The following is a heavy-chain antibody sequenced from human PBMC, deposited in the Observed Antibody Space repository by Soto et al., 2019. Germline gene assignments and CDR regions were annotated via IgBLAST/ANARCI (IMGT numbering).Heavy chain of an antibody. CDR1: GGTFSSYA. D-gene: IGHD2-8*01. J-gene: IGHJ4*02. CDR2: INAGNGNT. CDR3: ARDVMSDY. V-gene: IGHV1-3*01. Sequence: ASVKVSCKASGGTFSSYAISWVRQAPGQRLEWMGWINAGNGNTKYSQKFQGRVTITRDTSASTAYMELSSLRSEDTAVYYCARDVMSDYWGQGTLVTVSS.